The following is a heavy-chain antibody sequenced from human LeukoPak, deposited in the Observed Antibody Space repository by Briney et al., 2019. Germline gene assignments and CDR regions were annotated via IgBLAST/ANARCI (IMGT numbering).Heavy chain of an antibody. CDR3: ARGDYDILTGYSQYNWFDP. CDR2: IYYSGST. Sequence: PSETLSLTCTVSGGSISSYYWSWIRQPPGKGLEWIGYIYYSGSTNYNPSLKSRVTISVETSKNQFSLKLSSVPAADTAVYYCARGDYDILTGYSQYNWFDPWGQGTLVTVSS. D-gene: IGHD3-9*01. CDR1: GGSISSYY. J-gene: IGHJ5*02. V-gene: IGHV4-59*01.